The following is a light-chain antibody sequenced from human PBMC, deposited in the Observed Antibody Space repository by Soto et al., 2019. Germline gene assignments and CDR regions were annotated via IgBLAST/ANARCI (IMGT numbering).Light chain of an antibody. CDR2: EDD. Sequence: NFVLTQPHSVSESPGKTVTISCTRSSVSIATNYVQWFQQRPGSAPIIVIYEDDQRPSGVPDRFSGSIDSSSNSASLTISGLQTEDEADYYCQSYDSSNHGVFGGGTKLTVL. J-gene: IGLJ3*02. V-gene: IGLV6-57*03. CDR1: SVSIATNY. CDR3: QSYDSSNHGV.